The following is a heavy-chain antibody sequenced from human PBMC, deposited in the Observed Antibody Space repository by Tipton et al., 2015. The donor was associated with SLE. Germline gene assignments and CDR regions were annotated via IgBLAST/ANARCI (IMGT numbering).Heavy chain of an antibody. CDR1: GGSIKSYY. V-gene: IGHV4-59*08. CDR2: IYYSGNT. J-gene: IGHJ4*02. D-gene: IGHD4-23*01. Sequence: TLSLTCTVSGGSIKSYYWSWIRQPPGKGLEWIGYIYYSGNTTYNPSLKSRVTISVDTSKNHFSLRLSSVTAADTAIYYCARRDYGGDFFDYWGQGTLVTVSS. CDR3: ARRDYGGDFFDY.